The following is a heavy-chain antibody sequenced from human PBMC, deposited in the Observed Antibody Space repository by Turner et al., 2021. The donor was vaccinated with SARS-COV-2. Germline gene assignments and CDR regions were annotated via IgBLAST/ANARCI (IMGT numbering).Heavy chain of an antibody. CDR3: ARLMDTAMDYYGTDV. CDR1: VGAISSSSYY. V-gene: IGHV4-39*01. CDR2: TYYSGSA. J-gene: IGHJ6*02. Sequence: QLQLQESGPGLVKPSETLSLTCTVSVGAISSSSYYWGWSRPPPGKGLEGIGNTYYSGSADYNPSLKSRVTISVDPSKNQFSLKLTSGTAADTAVYYCARLMDTAMDYYGTDVWGQGTTVTVSS. D-gene: IGHD5-18*01.